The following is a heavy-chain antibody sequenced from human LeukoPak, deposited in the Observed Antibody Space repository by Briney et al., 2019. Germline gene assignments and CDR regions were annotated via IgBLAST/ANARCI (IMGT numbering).Heavy chain of an antibody. J-gene: IGHJ4*02. Sequence: SETLSLTCAVYGGSFSGYYWSWIRQPPGKGLEWIGEINHSGSTNYNPSLKSRVTISVDTSKNQFSLKLSSVTAADTAVYYCARDRSDYVWGSYPDYWGQGTLVTVSS. CDR2: INHSGST. CDR1: GGSFSGYY. D-gene: IGHD3-16*01. CDR3: ARDRSDYVWGSYPDY. V-gene: IGHV4-34*01.